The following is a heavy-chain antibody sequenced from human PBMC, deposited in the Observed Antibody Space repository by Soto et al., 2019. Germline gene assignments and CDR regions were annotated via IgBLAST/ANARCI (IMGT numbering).Heavy chain of an antibody. J-gene: IGHJ5*02. Sequence: GSLRLSCAASGFTFSSYDMHWVRQATGKGLEWVSAIGTAGDTYYPGSVKGRFTISRENAKNSLYLQMNSLRAEDTAVYYCARAHCSITSCYVGYNWFDPWGQGTLVTVSS. CDR3: ARAHCSITSCYVGYNWFDP. CDR2: IGTAGDT. V-gene: IGHV3-13*01. CDR1: GFTFSSYD. D-gene: IGHD2-2*01.